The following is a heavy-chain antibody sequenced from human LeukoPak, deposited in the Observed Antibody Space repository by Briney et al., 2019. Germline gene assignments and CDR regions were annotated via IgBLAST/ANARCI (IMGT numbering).Heavy chain of an antibody. CDR3: ARGYCSSTSCYYMYFQH. Sequence: SETLSLTCTVSGGSISSYYWSWIRQPAGKGLEWIGRIYTSGSTNYNPSLKSRVTMSVDTSKNQFSLKLSSVTAADTAVYYCARGYCSSTSCYYMYFQHWGQGTLVTVSS. V-gene: IGHV4-4*07. CDR2: IYTSGST. J-gene: IGHJ1*01. D-gene: IGHD2-2*01. CDR1: GGSISSYY.